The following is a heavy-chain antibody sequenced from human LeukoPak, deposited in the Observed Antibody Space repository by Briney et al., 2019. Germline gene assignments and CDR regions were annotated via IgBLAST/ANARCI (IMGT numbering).Heavy chain of an antibody. V-gene: IGHV1-69*06. Sequence: SVKVSCKASGGTFSSYAISWVRQAPGQGLEWMGGIIPIFGTANYAQKFQGRVTITADKSTSTAYMELGSLRSEDTAVYYCARDTYFLEWFSNYYYYYYMDVWGKGTTVTVSS. D-gene: IGHD3-3*01. CDR3: ARDTYFLEWFSNYYYYYYMDV. CDR1: GGTFSSYA. J-gene: IGHJ6*03. CDR2: IIPIFGTA.